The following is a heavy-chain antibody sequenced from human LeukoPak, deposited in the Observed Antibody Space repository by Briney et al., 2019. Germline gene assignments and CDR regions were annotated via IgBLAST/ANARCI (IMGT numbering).Heavy chain of an antibody. Sequence: SGPTLVKPTQTLTLTCTFSGFALSTSGVGVGWIRQPPGRALEWLALIYWNDDKCYSPSLKSRLTITKDTSKNQVVLTMTNMDPVDTATYYCAHRRSDYYDSSGYYYVRGPFDYWGQGTLVTVSS. J-gene: IGHJ4*02. CDR2: IYWNDDK. D-gene: IGHD3-22*01. CDR1: GFALSTSGVG. CDR3: AHRRSDYYDSSGYYYVRGPFDY. V-gene: IGHV2-5*01.